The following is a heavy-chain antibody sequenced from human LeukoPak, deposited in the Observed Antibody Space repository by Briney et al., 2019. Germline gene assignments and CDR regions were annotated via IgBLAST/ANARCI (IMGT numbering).Heavy chain of an antibody. CDR1: GFIFTNFF. V-gene: IGHV3-7*01. CDR3: AREGMVRGVPDAFDL. CDR2: IKHDGSEK. D-gene: IGHD3-10*01. Sequence: GGSLRLSCAASGFIFTNFFMSWVRQAPGKGLEWVASIKHDGSEKYYVDSVRGRFAISRDNAKNSLYLQMNSLRVEDTAVYYCAREGMVRGVPDAFDLWGQGTMVTVSS. J-gene: IGHJ3*01.